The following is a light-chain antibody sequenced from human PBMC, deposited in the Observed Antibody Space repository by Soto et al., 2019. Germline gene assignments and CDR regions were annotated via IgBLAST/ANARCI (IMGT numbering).Light chain of an antibody. CDR2: GAS. V-gene: IGKV3-20*01. CDR1: QSVSSSY. J-gene: IGKJ2*01. CDR3: QQYGSPPYT. Sequence: EIVLTQSPGTVSSSPGDRAILSCRASQSVSSSYLAWYQQKAGQAPRLLIYGASSRATGIPDRFSGSGSGTDFTLTISRLEPEDFAVYYCQQYGSPPYTFGQGTKLEIK.